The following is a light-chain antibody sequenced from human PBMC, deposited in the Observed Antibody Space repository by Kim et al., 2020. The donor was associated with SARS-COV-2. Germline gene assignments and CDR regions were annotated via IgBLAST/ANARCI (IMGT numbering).Light chain of an antibody. CDR1: RSGVGGDND. CDR2: DVS. CDR3: CSYAGSYGVV. J-gene: IGLJ2*01. V-gene: IGLV2-11*01. Sequence: GQSVTSSCTGTRSGVGGDNDVSWYQQHPGKAPQLMIYDVSKRPSGVPDRFSGSKSGNTASLTISGLQAEDEADYYCCSYAGSYGVVFGGGTQLTVL.